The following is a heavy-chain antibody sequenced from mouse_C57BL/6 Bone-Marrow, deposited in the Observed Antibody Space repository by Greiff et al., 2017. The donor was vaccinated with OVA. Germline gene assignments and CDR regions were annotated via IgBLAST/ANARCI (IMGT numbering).Heavy chain of an antibody. CDR3: ARWWLPHKAMDY. CDR2: INPNNGGT. CDR1: GYTFTDYY. D-gene: IGHD1-1*02. J-gene: IGHJ4*01. V-gene: IGHV1-26*01. Sequence: VEPGASVKISCKASGYTFTDYYMNWVKQSHGKSLEWIGDINPNNGGTSYNQKFKGKATLTVDKSSSTAYMELRSLTSEDSAVYYCARWWLPHKAMDYWGQGTSVTVSS.